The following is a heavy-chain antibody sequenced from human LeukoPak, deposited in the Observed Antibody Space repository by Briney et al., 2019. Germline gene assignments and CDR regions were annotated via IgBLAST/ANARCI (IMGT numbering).Heavy chain of an antibody. J-gene: IGHJ4*02. D-gene: IGHD2-15*01. Sequence: GASVKVSCKASGYTFTGYYMHWVRQAPGQGLEWMGWINPNSGGTTYAQKFQGRVTMTRDTSISTAYMELSRLRSDDTAVYYCARSPIVVVVAATLYYDSSASYYFDYWGQGTLVTVSS. V-gene: IGHV1-2*02. CDR3: ARSPIVVVVAATLYYDSSASYYFDY. CDR2: INPNSGGT. CDR1: GYTFTGYY.